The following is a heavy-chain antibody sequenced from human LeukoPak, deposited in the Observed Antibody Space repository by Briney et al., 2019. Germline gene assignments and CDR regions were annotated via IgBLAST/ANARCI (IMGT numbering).Heavy chain of an antibody. CDR2: IIPIFGIA. J-gene: IGHJ5*02. V-gene: IGHV1-69*04. CDR3: ARSVNGLQTRNWFDP. Sequence: GASVKVSCKASGGTFSSYAISWVRQAPGQGLEWMGRIIPIFGIANYAQKFQGRVTITADKSTSTAYMELSSLRSEDTAVYYCARSVNGLQTRNWFDPWGQGTLVTVSS. CDR1: GGTFSSYA. D-gene: IGHD4-11*01.